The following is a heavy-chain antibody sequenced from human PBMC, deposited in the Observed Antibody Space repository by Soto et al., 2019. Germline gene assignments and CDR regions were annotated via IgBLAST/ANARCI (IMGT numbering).Heavy chain of an antibody. V-gene: IGHV1-69*13. CDR3: ARAPSSGSYWTYFDY. CDR2: IIPIFGTA. Sequence: GASVKVSCKASGGTFSSYAISWVRQAPGQGLEWMGGIIPIFGTANYAQKFQGRVTITADESTSTAYMELSSLRSEDTAVYYCARAPSSGSYWTYFDYWGQGTLVT. D-gene: IGHD3-10*01. J-gene: IGHJ4*02. CDR1: GGTFSSYA.